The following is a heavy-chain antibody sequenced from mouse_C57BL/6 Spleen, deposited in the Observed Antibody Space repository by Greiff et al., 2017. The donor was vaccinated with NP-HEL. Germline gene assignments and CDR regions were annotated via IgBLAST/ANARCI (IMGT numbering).Heavy chain of an antibody. J-gene: IGHJ2*01. CDR1: GYAFSSSW. CDR2: IYPGDGDT. Sequence: VKLQESGPELVKPGASVKISCKASGYAFSSSWMNWVKQRPGKGLEWIGRIYPGDGDTNYNGKFKGKATLTADTSSSTAYMQLSSLTSEDSAVYFCASYWDYWGQGTTLTVSS. V-gene: IGHV1-82*01. CDR3: ASYWDY.